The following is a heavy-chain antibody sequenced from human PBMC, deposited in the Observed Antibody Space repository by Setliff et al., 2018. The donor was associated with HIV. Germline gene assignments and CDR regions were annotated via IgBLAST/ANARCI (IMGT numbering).Heavy chain of an antibody. CDR1: GFTFGSQW. D-gene: IGHD1-26*01. V-gene: IGHV3-74*01. CDR3: VRGIVGASVFNY. CDR2: ISPDGSVI. J-gene: IGHJ4*02. Sequence: GGSLRLSCAASGFTFGSQWMHWVRQAPGKGLVWVSRISPDGSVINYAGSVKGRFAISRDNAKNTLYLQMNGLRAEDTAVYYCVRGIVGASVFNYWGQGTQVTVSS.